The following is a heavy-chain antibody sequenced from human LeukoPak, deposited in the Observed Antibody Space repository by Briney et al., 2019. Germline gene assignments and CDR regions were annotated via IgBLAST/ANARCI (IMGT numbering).Heavy chain of an antibody. Sequence: GGSLRLSCAASGFTFSSYGMSWVRQAPGKGLEWVSAISGSGGNAYYADSVKGRFTISRDNAKNSLYLQMNSLRAEDTAVYYCARDVNWNYCDYWGHGTLVTVSS. D-gene: IGHD1-20*01. CDR1: GFTFSSYG. J-gene: IGHJ4*01. CDR2: ISGSGGNA. CDR3: ARDVNWNYCDY. V-gene: IGHV3-23*01.